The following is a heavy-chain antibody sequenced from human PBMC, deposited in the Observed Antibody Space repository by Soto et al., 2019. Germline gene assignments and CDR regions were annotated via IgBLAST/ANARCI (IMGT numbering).Heavy chain of an antibody. V-gene: IGHV5-51*01. CDR1: GYSFTSYW. D-gene: IGHD6-13*01. CDR2: IYPGDSDT. CDR3: ARQGSRKPTSIAAAGTYYYYGMDV. J-gene: IGHJ6*02. Sequence: GESLKISCKGSGYSFTSYWIGWVRQMPGKGLEWMGIIYPGDSDTRYSPSFQGQVTISADKSISTAYLQWSSLKASDTAMYYCARQGSRKPTSIAAAGTYYYYGMDVWGQGTTVTVSS.